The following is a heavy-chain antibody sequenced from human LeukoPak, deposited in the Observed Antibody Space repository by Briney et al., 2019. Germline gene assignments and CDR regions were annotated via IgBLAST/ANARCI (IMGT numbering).Heavy chain of an antibody. Sequence: SETLSLTCTVSAGSISSYYWSWIRQPPGKGLEWIGRMYTSGSAKYNPSLKSRVTISVDTSKNQFSLKLSSVTAADTAVYYCARGDCSSTSCSFDYWGQGTLVTVSS. V-gene: IGHV4-4*08. D-gene: IGHD2-2*01. J-gene: IGHJ4*02. CDR3: ARGDCSSTSCSFDY. CDR1: AGSISSYY. CDR2: MYTSGSA.